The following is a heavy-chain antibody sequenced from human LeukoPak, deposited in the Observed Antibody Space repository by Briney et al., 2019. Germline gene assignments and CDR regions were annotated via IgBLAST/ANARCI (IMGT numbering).Heavy chain of an antibody. CDR3: ARGGGNRGDPSDY. D-gene: IGHD4-23*01. Sequence: SETLSLTCAVYGGSFSGYYWSWIRQPPGKGLEWIGEINHSGSTNYNPSLKSRVTISVDTSKNQFSLKLSSVTAADTAVYYCARGGGNRGDPSDYWGQGTLVTVSS. CDR2: INHSGST. V-gene: IGHV4-34*01. CDR1: GGSFSGYY. J-gene: IGHJ4*02.